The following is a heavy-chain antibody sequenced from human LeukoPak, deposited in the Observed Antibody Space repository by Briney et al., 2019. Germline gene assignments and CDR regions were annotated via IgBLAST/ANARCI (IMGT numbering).Heavy chain of an antibody. CDR3: ARTYDILTGPSQRAFDI. CDR1: GGSISSGDYY. D-gene: IGHD3-9*01. Sequence: SGTLSLTCTVSGGSISSGDYYWSWIRQPPGKGLEWIGYIYYSGSTYYNPSLKSRVTISVDTSKNQFSLKLSSVTAADTAVYYCARTYDILTGPSQRAFDIWGQGTMVTVSS. CDR2: IYYSGST. V-gene: IGHV4-30-4*01. J-gene: IGHJ3*02.